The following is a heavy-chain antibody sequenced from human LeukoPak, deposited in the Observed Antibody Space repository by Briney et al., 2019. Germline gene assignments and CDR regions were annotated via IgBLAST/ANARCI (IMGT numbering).Heavy chain of an antibody. D-gene: IGHD6-19*01. Sequence: GESLKISCKAFGYTYTTYWIGWVRQMPGKGLEWMGIIYPDDSDTRYSPSFQGQVTISADKSISTAYLQWSSLKASDTAMYYCARRRIAVAGDGYYYYMDVWGKGTTVTVSS. CDR3: ARRRIAVAGDGYYYYMDV. J-gene: IGHJ6*03. V-gene: IGHV5-51*01. CDR2: IYPDDSDT. CDR1: GYTYTTYW.